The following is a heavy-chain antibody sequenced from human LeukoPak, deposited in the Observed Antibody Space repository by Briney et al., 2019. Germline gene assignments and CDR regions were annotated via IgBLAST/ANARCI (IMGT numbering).Heavy chain of an antibody. CDR2: IYYSGST. J-gene: IGHJ4*02. D-gene: IGHD3-22*01. V-gene: IGHV4-59*01. CDR3: ARATHYYDSSGYPLFDY. CDR1: GGSMSSYY. Sequence: PSETLSLTCTVSGGSMSSYYWSWIRQPPGKGLEWIGYIYYSGSTNYNRSLKSRVTISVDTSKNQFSLKLSSVTAADTAVYYCARATHYYDSSGYPLFDYWGQGTLVTVSS.